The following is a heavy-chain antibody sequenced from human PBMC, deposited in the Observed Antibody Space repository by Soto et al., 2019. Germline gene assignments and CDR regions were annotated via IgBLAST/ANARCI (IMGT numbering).Heavy chain of an antibody. V-gene: IGHV3-23*01. Sequence: GGSLRLSGVASGFPFSSYSISWVRQTPWKGLEWVSGISGSGVRTYYADSVKGRFTISRDNSNNTLSLQMHILRVEDTAVYFCAKGGYYSLFDIWGQGTMVTLSS. CDR1: GFPFSSYS. D-gene: IGHD3-16*01. J-gene: IGHJ3*02. CDR2: ISGSGVRT. CDR3: AKGGYYSLFDI.